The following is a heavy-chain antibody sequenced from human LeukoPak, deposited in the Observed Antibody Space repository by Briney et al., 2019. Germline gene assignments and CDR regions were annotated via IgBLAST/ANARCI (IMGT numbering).Heavy chain of an antibody. Sequence: GGCLRLSCAASGFTFSSYWMSWVRQAPGKGLEWVANIKQDGSQKFYVDSLKGRFTISRDNARNSLYLQMNSLRAEDTAVYYCARDWNYYDNSGFYGEYWGQGPLVSVSS. D-gene: IGHD3-22*01. CDR3: ARDWNYYDNSGFYGEY. J-gene: IGHJ4*02. V-gene: IGHV3-7*04. CDR2: IKQDGSQK. CDR1: GFTFSSYW.